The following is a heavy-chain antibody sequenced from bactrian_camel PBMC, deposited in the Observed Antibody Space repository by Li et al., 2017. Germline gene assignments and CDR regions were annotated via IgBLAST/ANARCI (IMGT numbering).Heavy chain of an antibody. CDR3: AADLASGAYCFSSDRIA. CDR2: MWPGGGST. D-gene: IGHD2*01. J-gene: IGHJ6*01. CDR1: EYAYMRHC. Sequence: HVQLVESGGGSVQAGGSLKLSCVVSEYAYMRHCLGWFRQAPGEERDGVAAMWPGGGSTYYSDSVKGRFTISHDKNRRTLYLEMSELNGEDTGMYYCAADLASGAYCFSSDRIAWGQGTQVTVS. V-gene: IGHV3S1*01.